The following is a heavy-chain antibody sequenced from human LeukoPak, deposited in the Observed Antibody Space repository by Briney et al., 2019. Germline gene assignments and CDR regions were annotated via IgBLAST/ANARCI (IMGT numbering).Heavy chain of an antibody. CDR3: ARGHTGVLSWEDY. V-gene: IGHV1-2*06. D-gene: IGHD7-27*01. J-gene: IGHJ4*02. Sequence: ASVKVSCKASGYTFTGYYMRWVRQAPGQGLEWMSRINPNGGGTNYTQKFQGRVTMTRDTSISTAYMEMSRLRADDTAAYYCARGHTGVLSWEDYWGQGTLVTVSS. CDR2: INPNGGGT. CDR1: GYTFTGYY.